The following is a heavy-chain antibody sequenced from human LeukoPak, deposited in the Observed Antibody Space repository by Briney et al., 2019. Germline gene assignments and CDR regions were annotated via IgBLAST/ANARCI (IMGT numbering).Heavy chain of an antibody. CDR2: ISTTGTI. D-gene: IGHD3-3*01. CDR3: ARDSLIFGVVTTFDY. CDR1: GFTSSRFN. Sequence: TGGSLRLSCAASGFTSSRFNMNWLRQAPGKGLEWLSYISTTGTIYYAESVKGRFSISRDNAKNSLYLQMNSLRPEDTAVYYCARDSLIFGVVTTFDYWGQGTLVTVSS. J-gene: IGHJ4*02. V-gene: IGHV3-48*01.